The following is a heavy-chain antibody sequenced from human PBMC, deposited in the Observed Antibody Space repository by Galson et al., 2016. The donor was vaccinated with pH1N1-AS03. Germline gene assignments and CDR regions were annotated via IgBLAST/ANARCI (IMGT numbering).Heavy chain of an antibody. D-gene: IGHD6-19*01. Sequence: ETLSLTCAVYGGSFNNYYWNWIRQSPGKGLEWVGEINHSGSTDYNPSLKSRVTISVDPSKNQISLNLNSVTAADTAVYYCARGSYSSGWYRGRNAFDIWGQGTMVTVSS. CDR3: ARGSYSSGWYRGRNAFDI. J-gene: IGHJ3*02. CDR1: GGSFNNYY. V-gene: IGHV4-34*01. CDR2: INHSGST.